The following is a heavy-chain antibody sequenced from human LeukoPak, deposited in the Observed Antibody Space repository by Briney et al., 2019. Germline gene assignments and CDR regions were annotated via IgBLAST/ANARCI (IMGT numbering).Heavy chain of an antibody. Sequence: PSETLSLTCTVSGGSISSYYWSWIWQPPGKGLEWIGYIYYSGSTNYNPSLKSRVTISVDTSKNQFSLKLSSVTAADTAVYYCARPARYYYYYMDVWGKGTTVTVSS. V-gene: IGHV4-59*08. CDR2: IYYSGST. CDR1: GGSISSYY. CDR3: ARPARYYYYYMDV. J-gene: IGHJ6*03.